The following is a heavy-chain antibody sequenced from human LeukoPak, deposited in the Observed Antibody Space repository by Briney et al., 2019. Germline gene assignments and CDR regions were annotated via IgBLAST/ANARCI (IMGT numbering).Heavy chain of an antibody. CDR1: GGSISSGGYY. J-gene: IGHJ4*02. V-gene: IGHV4-31*03. CDR2: IYYSGST. D-gene: IGHD3-3*01. Sequence: SQTLSLTCTVSGGSISSGGYYWSWIRQHPGKGLEWIGYIYYSGSTYYNPSLKSRVTISVDTSKNQFSLKLSSVTAADTAVYYCARLPSSGYYYLDYWGQGTLVTASS. CDR3: ARLPSSGYYYLDY.